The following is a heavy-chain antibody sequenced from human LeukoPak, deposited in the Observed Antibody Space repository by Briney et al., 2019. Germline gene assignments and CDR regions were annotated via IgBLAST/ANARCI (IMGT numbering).Heavy chain of an antibody. V-gene: IGHV4-4*07. CDR1: GVSISSQY. D-gene: IGHD2-15*01. CDR2: TYTSGGT. Sequence: SETLSLTSSIPGVSISSQYWSWIRQPAAEVHERIGPTYTSGGTNYNPALHSRVTMSVDKSKNHFSLNLSCVAAVDTAFYYCARDWRYCSVGSCSYYFDYGGQGARATVSS. CDR3: ARDWRYCSVGSCSYYFDY. J-gene: IGHJ4*02.